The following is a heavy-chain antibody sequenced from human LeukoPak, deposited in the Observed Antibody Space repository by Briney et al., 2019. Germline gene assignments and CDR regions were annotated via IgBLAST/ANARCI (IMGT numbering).Heavy chain of an antibody. Sequence: GGSLRLSCAASGFTFDDYAMHWVRQAPGKGLEWVSGISWNSGSIGYADSVKGRFTISRDNAKNSLYLQMNSLRAEDTALYYCAKDIGFLEWLLDYWGQGTLVTVSS. V-gene: IGHV3-9*01. CDR3: AKDIGFLEWLLDY. J-gene: IGHJ4*02. CDR2: ISWNSGSI. D-gene: IGHD3-3*02. CDR1: GFTFDDYA.